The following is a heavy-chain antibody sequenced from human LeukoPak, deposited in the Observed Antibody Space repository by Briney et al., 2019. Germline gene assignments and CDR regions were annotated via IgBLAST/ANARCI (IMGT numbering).Heavy chain of an antibody. CDR2: IRNSGSNI. D-gene: IGHD2-15*01. Sequence: GGSLRLSCAASGFTFSDYNMNWVRQAPGKGLEWVSSIRNSGSNIFYADSVSGRFSIYRENAKNSLSLHMNSMRAEDTAVYYCARDFTCSGGRCYANDAFDIWGQGTMVTVSS. CDR1: GFTFSDYN. V-gene: IGHV3-21*01. CDR3: ARDFTCSGGRCYANDAFDI. J-gene: IGHJ3*02.